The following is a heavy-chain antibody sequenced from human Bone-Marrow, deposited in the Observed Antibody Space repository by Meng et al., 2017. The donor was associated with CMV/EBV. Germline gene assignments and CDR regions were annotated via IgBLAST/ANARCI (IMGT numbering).Heavy chain of an antibody. V-gene: IGHV4-39*07. J-gene: IGHJ4*02. CDR1: GGSISSSSYY. D-gene: IGHD3-10*01. CDR2: IYYSGST. CDR3: AREIGTSGLRWFRDGRLGD. Sequence: SETLSLTCTVSGGSISSSSYYWGWIRQPPGKGLEWIGSIYYSGSTYYNPSLKSRVTISVDTSKNQFSLKLSSVTAADTAVYYCAREIGTSGLRWFRDGRLGDWGQGTRVTCYS.